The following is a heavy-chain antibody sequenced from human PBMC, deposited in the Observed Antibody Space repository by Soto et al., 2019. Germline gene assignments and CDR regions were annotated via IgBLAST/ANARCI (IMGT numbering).Heavy chain of an antibody. CDR2: MNPNSGNT. V-gene: IGHV1-8*01. J-gene: IGHJ5*01. CDR3: ARSGGSIFNWLDS. D-gene: IGHD2-15*01. Sequence: QVQLVQSGAEVKTPGASVKVSCKASGYTFATYDINWVRQAPGQGLEWMGWMNPNSGNTGYAQKFQGRLTMTGDTALSIAHMELSSLRNEDTAVYYCARSGGSIFNWLDSWGQGTLVTVSA. CDR1: GYTFATYD.